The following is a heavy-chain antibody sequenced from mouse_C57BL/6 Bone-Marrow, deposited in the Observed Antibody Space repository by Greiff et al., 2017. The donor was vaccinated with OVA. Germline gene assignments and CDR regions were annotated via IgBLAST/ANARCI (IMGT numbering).Heavy chain of an antibody. V-gene: IGHV5-6*01. CDR1: GFTFSSYG. Sequence: EVKLMESGGDLVKPGGSLKLSCAASGFTFSSYGMSWVRQTPDKRLEWVATISSGGSYTYYPDSVKGRFTISRDNAKNTLYLQMSSLKSEDTAMYYCARPERGAMDYWGQGTSVTVSS. CDR3: ARPERGAMDY. CDR2: ISSGGSYT. J-gene: IGHJ4*01.